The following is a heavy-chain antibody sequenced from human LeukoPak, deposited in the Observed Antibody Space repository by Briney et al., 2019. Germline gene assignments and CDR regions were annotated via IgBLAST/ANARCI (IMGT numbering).Heavy chain of an antibody. D-gene: IGHD2-2*01. CDR3: AKDSPIIVVVPAARLGLGMDV. V-gene: IGHV3-30*18. CDR2: ISYDGSNK. Sequence: DPGGSLRLSCAASGFTFSSYGMPWVRQAPGKGLEWVAVISYDGSNKYYADSVKGRFTISRDNSKNTLYLQMNSLRAEDTAVYYCAKDSPIIVVVPAARLGLGMDVWGQGTTVTVSS. J-gene: IGHJ6*02. CDR1: GFTFSSYG.